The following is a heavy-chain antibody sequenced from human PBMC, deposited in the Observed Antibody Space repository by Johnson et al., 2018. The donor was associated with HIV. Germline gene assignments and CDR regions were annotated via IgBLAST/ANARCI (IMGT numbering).Heavy chain of an antibody. CDR1: GFTFSSFA. Sequence: VQLVESGGGVVQPGGSLRLSCAASGFTFSSFAMSWVRQAPGKGLEWVSGISSIGGSTYYADSVKGRFTISRDNSKNTLYLQMNSLRAEDTAVYYCAKSSRVAITFAAFAFWGQGTMVTVSS. CDR2: ISSIGGST. V-gene: IGHV3-23*04. CDR3: AKSSRVAITFAAFAF. J-gene: IGHJ3*01. D-gene: IGHD3-10*01.